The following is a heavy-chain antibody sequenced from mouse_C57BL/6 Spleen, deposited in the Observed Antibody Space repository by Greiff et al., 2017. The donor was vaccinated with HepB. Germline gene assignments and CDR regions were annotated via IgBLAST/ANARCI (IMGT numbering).Heavy chain of an antibody. Sequence: VQLQQPGAELVKPGASVKMSCKASGYTFTSYWITWVKQRPGQGLEWIGDIYPGSGSTNYNEKFKSKATLTVDTSSSTAYMQLSSLTSEDSAVYYCARCIWGYYSNGAYWGQGTLVTVSA. D-gene: IGHD2-5*01. CDR1: GYTFTSYW. CDR3: ARCIWGYYSNGAY. CDR2: IYPGSGST. J-gene: IGHJ3*01. V-gene: IGHV1-55*01.